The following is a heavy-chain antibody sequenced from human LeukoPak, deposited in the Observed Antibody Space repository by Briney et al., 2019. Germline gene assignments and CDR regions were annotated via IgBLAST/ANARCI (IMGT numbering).Heavy chain of an antibody. V-gene: IGHV4-34*01. CDR3: ARGYGSGSCYKRYFDY. CDR2: INHSGST. CDR1: GGSFSGYY. D-gene: IGHD3-10*01. Sequence: KTSETLSLTCAVYGGSFSGYYWSWIRQPPGKGLEWIGEINHSGSTNYNPSLKSRVTISVDTSKNQFSLKLSSVTAADTAVYYCARGYGSGSCYKRYFDYWGQGTLVTVSS. J-gene: IGHJ4*02.